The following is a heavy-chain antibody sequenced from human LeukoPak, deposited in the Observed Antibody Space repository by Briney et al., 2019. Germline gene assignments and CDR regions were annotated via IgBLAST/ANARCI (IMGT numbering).Heavy chain of an antibody. J-gene: IGHJ5*02. Sequence: ASVKVSCKASGNTFTNYYMHWVRQAPGQGLEWMAIINPSGGSTSSAQRFQGRVTMTRDTSTNTVYMELSSLTSEDTAVYYCATAVTPYGCFDPWGQGTLVTVSS. CDR3: ATAVTPYGCFDP. D-gene: IGHD4-17*01. CDR1: GNTFTNYY. CDR2: INPSGGST. V-gene: IGHV1-46*01.